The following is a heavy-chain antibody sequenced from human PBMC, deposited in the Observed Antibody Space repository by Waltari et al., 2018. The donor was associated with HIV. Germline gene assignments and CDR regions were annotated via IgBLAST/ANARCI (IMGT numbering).Heavy chain of an antibody. CDR3: TRLSIVVVTAIDF. V-gene: IGHV4-39*01. J-gene: IGHJ4*02. D-gene: IGHD2-21*02. CDR2: LYYSGRT. CDR1: GGSISSSTYY. Sequence: QLQLQESGPGLVKPSETLSLTCTVSGGSISSSTYYWGWVRQPPGKGLEWLGKLYYSGRTYYNPSLKSRVTISVDTSKNQFSLKLSSVTAADTAVYYCTRLSIVVVTAIDFWGQGTLVTVSS.